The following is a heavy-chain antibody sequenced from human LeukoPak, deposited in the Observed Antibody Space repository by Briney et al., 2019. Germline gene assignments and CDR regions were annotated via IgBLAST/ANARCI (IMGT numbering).Heavy chain of an antibody. V-gene: IGHV1-2*06. D-gene: IGHD2-15*01. CDR1: GYTFTGYY. J-gene: IGHJ4*02. Sequence: ASVKVSCKTSGYTFTGYYMHWVRQAPGQGLEWMGRVDPNSGGTNYAQKFQVRVTMTRDTSITTAYMELSRLRSDDTAVYYCARGPRYCSGDGSFCALDYWGQGTLVTVSS. CDR2: VDPNSGGT. CDR3: ARGPRYCSGDGSFCALDY.